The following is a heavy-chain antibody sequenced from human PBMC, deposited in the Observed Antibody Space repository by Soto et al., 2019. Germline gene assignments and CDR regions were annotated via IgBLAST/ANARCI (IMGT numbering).Heavy chain of an antibody. CDR2: ISWNSGSI. J-gene: IGHJ5*02. CDR1: GFTFDDYA. CDR3: AKDMAVGGGMATNCFDP. Sequence: EVQLVESGGGLVQPGRSLRLSRAASGFTFDDYAMHWVRQAPGKGLEWVSGISWNSGSIGYADSVKGRFTISRDNPKNSLYLQMNSLRAEDTALYYCAKDMAVGGGMATNCFDPWGQGTLVTVSS. D-gene: IGHD5-12*01. V-gene: IGHV3-9*01.